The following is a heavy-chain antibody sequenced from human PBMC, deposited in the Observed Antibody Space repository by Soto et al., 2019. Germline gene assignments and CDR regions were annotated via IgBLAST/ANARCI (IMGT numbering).Heavy chain of an antibody. CDR2: IYYSGST. CDR1: GGSLSRGGYY. CDR3: AGVDSSRWYYFGE. D-gene: IGHD6-13*01. Sequence: TLCPTRPVPGGSLSRGGYYLGWIRQHPGKGLEWIGYIYYSGSTYYNPSLKSRVTISVETSKNQFSLKLSSVTAADTAVYYCAGVDSSRWYYFGEWGQGTLVGVSS. V-gene: IGHV4-31*03. J-gene: IGHJ1*01.